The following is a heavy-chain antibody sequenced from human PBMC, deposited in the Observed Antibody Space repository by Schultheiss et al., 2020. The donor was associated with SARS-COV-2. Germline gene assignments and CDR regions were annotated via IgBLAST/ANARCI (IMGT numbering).Heavy chain of an antibody. CDR1: GFTFSNFA. CDR3: AREDWFDP. J-gene: IGHJ5*02. CDR2: ISGRGGST. Sequence: GGSLRLSCAASGFTFSNFAMSWVRQAPGKGLEWVSVISGRGGSTYYADSVKGRFTISRDISQNTLYLQMNSLRSEDTAVYYCAREDWFDPWGQGTLVTVSS. V-gene: IGHV3-23*01.